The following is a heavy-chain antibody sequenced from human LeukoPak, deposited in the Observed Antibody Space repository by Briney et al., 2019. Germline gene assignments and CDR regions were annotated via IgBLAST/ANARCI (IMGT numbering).Heavy chain of an antibody. J-gene: IGHJ4*02. CDR2: SKSDGSST. CDR3: ATNYYGSGPDH. Sequence: GGTLRLSGAASGFTFSSYWMHWVRQAQGKGRVWVSRSKSDGSSTTYADSVKGRFTISRDNAKNTLYLQMNSLRAEDTGVYYCATNYYGSGPDHWGQGTLVTVSS. D-gene: IGHD3-10*01. CDR1: GFTFSSYW. V-gene: IGHV3-74*01.